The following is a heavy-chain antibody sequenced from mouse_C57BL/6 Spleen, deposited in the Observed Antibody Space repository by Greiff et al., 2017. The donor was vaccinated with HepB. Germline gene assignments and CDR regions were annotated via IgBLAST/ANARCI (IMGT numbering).Heavy chain of an antibody. V-gene: IGHV14-4*01. CDR1: GFNIKDDY. Sequence: VQLQQSGAELVRPGASVKLSCTASGFNIKDDYMHWVKQRPEQGLEWIGWIDPENGDTEYASKFQGKATITADTSSNTAYLQLSSLTSEDTAVYYCTTLALGVRGFAYWGQGTLVTVSA. J-gene: IGHJ3*01. CDR2: IDPENGDT. D-gene: IGHD2-14*01. CDR3: TTLALGVRGFAY.